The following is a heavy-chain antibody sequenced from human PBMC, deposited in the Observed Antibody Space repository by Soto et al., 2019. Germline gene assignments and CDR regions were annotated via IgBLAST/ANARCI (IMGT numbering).Heavy chain of an antibody. CDR2: INYSGSNI. Sequence: GGSLRLSCAGSGFTFRNSEMFWVRQAPGKGLEGVSKINYSGSNIYYSKSVKGRFTISRDNAKNSLYLQMNSLTDEDTAIYFCASEALCGADCYFFEYWGPGTLVTVSS. V-gene: IGHV3-48*03. CDR1: GFTFRNSE. J-gene: IGHJ4*02. D-gene: IGHD2-21*02. CDR3: ASEALCGADCYFFEY.